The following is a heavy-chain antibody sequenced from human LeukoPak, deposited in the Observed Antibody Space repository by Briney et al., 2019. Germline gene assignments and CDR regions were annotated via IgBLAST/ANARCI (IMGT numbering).Heavy chain of an antibody. CDR3: AKDGGLWVSAHWGDS. CDR2: ITTSDGNT. V-gene: IGHV3-23*01. CDR1: GFTFSSYT. J-gene: IGHJ4*02. Sequence: GGSLRLSCAASGFTFSSYTMSWVRQAPGKGLEWVSTITTSDGNTYYADSVEGRFTVSRDNSKNTLYLQMNSLRAEDTAVYYCAKDGGLWVSAHWGDSWGRGTLVTVSS. D-gene: IGHD7-27*01.